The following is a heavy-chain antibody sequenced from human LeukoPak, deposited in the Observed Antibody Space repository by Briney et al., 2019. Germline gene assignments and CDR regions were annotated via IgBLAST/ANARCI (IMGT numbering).Heavy chain of an antibody. D-gene: IGHD3-16*01. CDR2: INPNSGGT. CDR1: GYTFTGYY. Sequence: ASVKVSCEASGYTFTGYYMHWVRQAPGQGLEWMGWINPNSGGTNYAQKFQGRVTMTRDTSISTAYMELSRLRSDDTAVYYCARSMDYDYVWGAFDYWGQGTLVTVSS. J-gene: IGHJ4*02. CDR3: ARSMDYDYVWGAFDY. V-gene: IGHV1-2*02.